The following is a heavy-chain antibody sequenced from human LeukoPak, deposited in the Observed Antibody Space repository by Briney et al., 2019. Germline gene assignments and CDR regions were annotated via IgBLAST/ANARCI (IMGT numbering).Heavy chain of an antibody. D-gene: IGHD6-19*01. CDR1: GDSVSSNSVA. Sequence: SQTLSLTCAISGDSVSSNSVAWHWIRQSPSRGLEWLGRTYYRSKWYNDYAVSVKSRITINADTSKNQFSLQLNSVTPEDTAMYYCARDYQWLDYWDQGTLVTVSS. CDR2: TYYRSKWYN. V-gene: IGHV6-1*01. CDR3: ARDYQWLDY. J-gene: IGHJ4*02.